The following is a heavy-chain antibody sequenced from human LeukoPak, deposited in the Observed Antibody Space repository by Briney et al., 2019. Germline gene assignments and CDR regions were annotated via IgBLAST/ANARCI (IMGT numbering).Heavy chain of an antibody. CDR2: IYHSGST. Sequence: SETLSLTCAVSGGSISSGGYSWSWIRQPPGKGLEWIGYIYHSGSTYYNPSLKSRVTISVDRSKNQFSLKLSSVTATDTAVYYCARSQSSIAARKGYYYMDVWGKGTTVTVSS. V-gene: IGHV4-30-2*01. CDR1: GGSISSGGYS. D-gene: IGHD6-6*01. J-gene: IGHJ6*03. CDR3: ARSQSSIAARKGYYYMDV.